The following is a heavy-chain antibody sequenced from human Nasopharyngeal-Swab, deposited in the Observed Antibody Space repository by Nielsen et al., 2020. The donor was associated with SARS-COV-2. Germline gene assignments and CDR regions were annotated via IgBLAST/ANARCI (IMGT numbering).Heavy chain of an antibody. CDR3: ARDQIGDSSGYDFDY. D-gene: IGHD3-22*01. V-gene: IGHV1-46*01. J-gene: IGHJ4*02. Sequence: ASVKVSCKASGYTFTSYYMHWVRQAPGQGLEWMGIINPSGGSTSYAQKFQGRVTMTRDTSTSTVYMELSSLRSEDTAVYYCARDQIGDSSGYDFDYWGQGILVTVSS. CDR2: INPSGGST. CDR1: GYTFTSYY.